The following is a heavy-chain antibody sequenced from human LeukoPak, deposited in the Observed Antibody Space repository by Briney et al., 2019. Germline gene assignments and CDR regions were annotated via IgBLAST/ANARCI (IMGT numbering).Heavy chain of an antibody. CDR3: ARDEGSVCIVGAKYYFDY. J-gene: IGHJ4*02. CDR2: ISSSSSYI. Sequence: GGSLRLSCAASGFTFSSYSMNWVRQAPGKGLEWVSSISSSSSYIYYADSVKGRFTISRDNAKNSLYLQMNSLRAEDTAVYYCARDEGSVCIVGAKYYFDYWGQGTLVTVSS. V-gene: IGHV3-21*01. CDR1: GFTFSSYS. D-gene: IGHD1-26*01.